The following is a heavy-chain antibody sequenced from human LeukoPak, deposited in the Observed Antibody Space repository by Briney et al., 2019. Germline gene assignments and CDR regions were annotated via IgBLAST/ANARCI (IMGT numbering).Heavy chain of an antibody. CDR2: IKQDGSEK. CDR3: ARDSSEGGGYFDY. V-gene: IGHV3-7*01. Sequence: GGPLRLSCAASGFTFISCWLSWVRQAPGKGLEWVANIKQDGSEKYYVDSVKGRFTISRDNAKNSLYLQMNSLRAEDTAVYYCARDSSEGGGYFDYWGQGTLVTVSS. CDR1: GFTFISCW. D-gene: IGHD1-26*01. J-gene: IGHJ4*02.